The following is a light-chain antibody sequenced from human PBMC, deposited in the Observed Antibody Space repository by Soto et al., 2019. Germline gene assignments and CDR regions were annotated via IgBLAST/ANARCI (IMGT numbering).Light chain of an antibody. V-gene: IGKV1-39*01. CDR2: AAS. J-gene: IGKJ2*01. CDR1: QGISSY. Sequence: DIQLTQSPSFLSASVGDRVTITCRASQGISSYLAWYQQKPGKAPKLLIYAASTLQSGVPSRFSGSGSGTNFTLTIHSLQPEDFATYYCQQSYKTPHTFGQGTKLETK. CDR3: QQSYKTPHT.